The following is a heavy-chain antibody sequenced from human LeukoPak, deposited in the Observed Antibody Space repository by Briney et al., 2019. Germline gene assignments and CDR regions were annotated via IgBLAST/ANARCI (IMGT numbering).Heavy chain of an antibody. Sequence: SETLSLTCSVSGGSISDYYWTWIRQPAGKGLEWIGRIHSSGITKYNPSLMSRLTMSVDTSNKQFSLKLTSVTAADTAVYYCARDPLSWEIRAWDDGYDVRGQGTMVTVSS. J-gene: IGHJ3*01. CDR2: IHSSGIT. CDR3: ARDPLSWEIRAWDDGYDV. V-gene: IGHV4-4*07. D-gene: IGHD1-26*01. CDR1: GGSISDYY.